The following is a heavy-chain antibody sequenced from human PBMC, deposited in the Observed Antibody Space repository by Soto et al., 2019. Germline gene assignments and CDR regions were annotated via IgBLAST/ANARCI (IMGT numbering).Heavy chain of an antibody. V-gene: IGHV3-48*03. D-gene: IGHD5-18*01. CDR3: ARENSVQAWLHHFDH. J-gene: IGHJ4*02. CDR1: GFSFSSFA. CDR2: ISDDGASI. Sequence: SGGSLRLSCEASGFSFSSFAMNWVRQAPGRGLEWVSYISDDGASIYYADSLKGRFTISRDNAKNSLSLQMNNLRAEDTAVYYCARENSVQAWLHHFDHWGRGTLVTVYS.